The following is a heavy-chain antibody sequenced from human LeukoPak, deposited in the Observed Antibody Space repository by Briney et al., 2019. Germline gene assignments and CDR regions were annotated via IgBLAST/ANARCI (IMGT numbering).Heavy chain of an antibody. CDR3: AKGGVTSDFDY. CDR2: ISYDGSNK. V-gene: IGHV3-30*18. Sequence: HPGGSLRLSCAASGFTFSSYGMHWVRQAPGKGLEWVAVISYDGSNKYYADSVKGRFTISRDNSKNTLYLQMNSLRAEDTAVYYCAKGGVTSDFDYWGQGTLVTVSS. J-gene: IGHJ4*02. CDR1: GFTFSSYG. D-gene: IGHD3-3*01.